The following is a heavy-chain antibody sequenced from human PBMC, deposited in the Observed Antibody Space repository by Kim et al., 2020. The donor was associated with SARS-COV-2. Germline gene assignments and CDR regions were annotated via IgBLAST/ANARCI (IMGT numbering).Heavy chain of an antibody. D-gene: IGHD3-22*01. CDR3: AKDQGSGYPILPDAFDI. CDR1: GFTFDDYA. CDR2: ISWNSGSI. J-gene: IGHJ3*02. Sequence: GGSLRLSCAASGFTFDDYAMHWVRQAPGKGLEWVSGISWNSGSIGYADSVKGRFTISRDNAKNSLYLQMNSLRAEDTALYYCAKDQGSGYPILPDAFDIWGQGTMVTVSS. V-gene: IGHV3-9*01.